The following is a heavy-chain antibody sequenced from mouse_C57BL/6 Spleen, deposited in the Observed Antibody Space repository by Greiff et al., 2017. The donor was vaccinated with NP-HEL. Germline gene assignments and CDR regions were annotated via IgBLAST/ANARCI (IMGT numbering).Heavy chain of an antibody. CDR1: GYTSTDYN. D-gene: IGHD3-2*02. J-gene: IGHJ2*01. V-gene: IGHV1-22*01. CDR2: INPNNGGT. Sequence: VQLKQSGPELVKPGASVKMSCKASGYTSTDYNIHWVKQSHGKSLEWIGYINPNNGGTSYNQKFKGKATLTVNKSSSTAYMELRSLTSEDSAVYYCAQLRVIGYYFDYWGQGTTLTVSS. CDR3: AQLRVIGYYFDY.